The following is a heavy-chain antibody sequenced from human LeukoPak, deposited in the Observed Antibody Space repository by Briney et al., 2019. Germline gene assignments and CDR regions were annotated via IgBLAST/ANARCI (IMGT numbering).Heavy chain of an antibody. Sequence: GGSLRLSCAASGLTFSSYGMHWVRQAPGKGLEWVAFIRFDGSNKYYADSVKDRFTVSRDNSKKTLYLQMNSLRAEDTAVYYCAKDLERHIVVVTASAVDYWGQGTLVTVSS. CDR3: AKDLERHIVVVTASAVDY. CDR1: GLTFSSYG. J-gene: IGHJ4*02. CDR2: IRFDGSNK. V-gene: IGHV3-30*02. D-gene: IGHD2-21*02.